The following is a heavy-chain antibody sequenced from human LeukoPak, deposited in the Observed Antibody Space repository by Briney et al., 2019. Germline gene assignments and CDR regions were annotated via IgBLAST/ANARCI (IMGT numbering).Heavy chain of an antibody. J-gene: IGHJ4*02. CDR1: GFTFNRNW. CDR2: INSDGSEI. Sequence: GGSLRLSCAPSGFTFNRNWVHWVRQAPGKGRVWVSRINSDGSEITYADSVKCRFTNSRDNAKNTLYLQMNSLRAEDTAVYYCAGGCLGGGSLLIDYWGQGTLVTVSS. D-gene: IGHD1-26*01. CDR3: AGGCLGGGSLLIDY. V-gene: IGHV3-74*01.